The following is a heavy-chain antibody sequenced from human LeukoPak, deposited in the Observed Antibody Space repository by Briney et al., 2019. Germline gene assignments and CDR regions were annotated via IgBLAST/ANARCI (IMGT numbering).Heavy chain of an antibody. CDR1: GFTFSSYW. J-gene: IGHJ4*02. CDR3: VRGNDYGGPHY. D-gene: IGHD4-23*01. Sequence: GGSLRLSCAVSGFTFSSYWMHWVRQAPGKGLVWVSRIDRDGSRINYADSVKGRFTISRDDGKNTLFLQMNSLRAEDAAVYYCVRGNDYGGPHYWGQGTLVTVSS. V-gene: IGHV3-74*01. CDR2: IDRDGSRI.